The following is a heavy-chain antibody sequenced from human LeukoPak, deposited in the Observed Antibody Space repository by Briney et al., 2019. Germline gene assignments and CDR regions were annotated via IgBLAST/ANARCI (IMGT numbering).Heavy chain of an antibody. CDR1: GYTFTGYH. J-gene: IGHJ4*02. D-gene: IGHD3-10*01. CDR2: IYPDSGGT. V-gene: IGHV1-2*02. CDR3: ARGRSDYYLDS. Sequence: ASVKVSCKASGYTFTGYHMHWVRQAPGHGLEWMGWIYPDSGGTNYAQKFQGRVTMTRDTSISTAYMGLSRLTSDDTAVYYCARGRSDYYLDSWGQGTLVTVSS.